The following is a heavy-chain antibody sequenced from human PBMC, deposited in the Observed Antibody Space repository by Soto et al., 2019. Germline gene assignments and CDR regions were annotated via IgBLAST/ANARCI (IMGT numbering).Heavy chain of an antibody. CDR1: GFTLSSYW. V-gene: IGHV3-74*01. D-gene: IGHD4-17*01. CDR2: INSDGSSV. CDR3: ARSVMTTGIY. J-gene: IGHJ4*02. Sequence: GGSLRLSCAASGFTLSSYWMHWVRQAPGKGLVWVSRINSDGSSVSYADSVKGRFTISRDNAKNTLFLQMNSLRAEDTAVYYCARSVMTTGIYWGQGTLVTVSS.